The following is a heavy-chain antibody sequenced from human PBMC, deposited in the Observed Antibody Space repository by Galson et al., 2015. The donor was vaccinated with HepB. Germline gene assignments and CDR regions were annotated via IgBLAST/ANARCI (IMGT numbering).Heavy chain of an antibody. J-gene: IGHJ5*02. CDR2: INTNTGNP. V-gene: IGHV7-4-1*02. CDR3: ARDYYDSSGYYRNWFDP. CDR1: GYTFTSYA. Sequence: SVKVSCKASGYTFTSYAMNWVRQAPGQGLEWMGWINTNTGNPTYAQGFTGRFVFSLDTSVSTAYLQISSLKAEDTAVYYCARDYYDSSGYYRNWFDPWGQGTLVTVSS. D-gene: IGHD3-22*01.